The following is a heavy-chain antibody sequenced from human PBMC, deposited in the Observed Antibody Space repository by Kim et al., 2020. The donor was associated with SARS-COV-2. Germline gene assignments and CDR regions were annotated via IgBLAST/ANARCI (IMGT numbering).Heavy chain of an antibody. J-gene: IGHJ5*02. CDR1: GFTFSDYY. CDR3: ARMRARLDWFDP. Sequence: GGSLRLSCAASGFTFSDYYMSWIRQAPGKGLEWVSYISSSSSYTNYADSVRGRFTISRDNAKNSLYLQMNSLRAEDTAVYYCARMRARLDWFDPWGQGTLVTVSS. CDR2: ISSSSSYT. D-gene: IGHD6-6*01. V-gene: IGHV3-11*06.